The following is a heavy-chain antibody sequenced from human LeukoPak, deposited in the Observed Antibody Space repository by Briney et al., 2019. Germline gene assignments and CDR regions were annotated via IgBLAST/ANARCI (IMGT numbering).Heavy chain of an antibody. D-gene: IGHD4/OR15-4a*01. CDR1: GFTFRSYA. CDR3: ADPPNADY. Sequence: GGSLRLSCAASGFTFRSYAMSWVRQPPGKGLEWVSSIGGSDGRTYYAESVKGRFTISRDNSKNTVYLQMNSLRVEDTAVYFCADPPNADYWGQGTLVTVSS. CDR2: IGGSDGRT. V-gene: IGHV3-23*01. J-gene: IGHJ4*02.